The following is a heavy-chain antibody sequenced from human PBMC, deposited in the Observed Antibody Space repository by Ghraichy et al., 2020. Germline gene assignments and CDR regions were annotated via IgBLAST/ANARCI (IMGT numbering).Heavy chain of an antibody. CDR3: ASAHRGGYSSSWYLYY. V-gene: IGHV3-53*04. Sequence: GASLRLSCAASGFTVSSNYMSWVRQAPGKGLEWVSVIYSGGSTYYADSVKGRFTISRHNSKNTLYLQMNSLRAEDTAVYYCASAHRGGYSSSWYLYYWGQGTLVTVSS. CDR2: IYSGGST. CDR1: GFTVSSNY. J-gene: IGHJ4*02. D-gene: IGHD6-13*01.